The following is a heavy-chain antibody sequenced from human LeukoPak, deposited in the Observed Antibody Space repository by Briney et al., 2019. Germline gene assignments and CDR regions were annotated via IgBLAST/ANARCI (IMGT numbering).Heavy chain of an antibody. CDR3: ARGVVITTWSYYFDY. J-gene: IGHJ4*02. Sequence: SETLSLTCTVSGGSISNYYWSWIRQPAGKGLEWIGRIYTSGSTNYNPSLKSRVTMSVDTSKNQFSLKLSSVTAADTAVYYCARGVVITTWSYYFDYWGQGTLVTVSS. CDR2: IYTSGST. V-gene: IGHV4-4*07. D-gene: IGHD3-22*01. CDR1: GGSISNYY.